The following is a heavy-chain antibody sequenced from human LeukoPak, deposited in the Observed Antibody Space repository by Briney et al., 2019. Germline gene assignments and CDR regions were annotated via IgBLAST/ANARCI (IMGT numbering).Heavy chain of an antibody. V-gene: IGHV3-74*01. J-gene: IGHJ5*02. Sequence: KELVWISRINSDGGGAIYADSVKGRFTVSRDNAKNTLYPQMNSLRAEATAVYYCARDVPHNWFDTWGQGTLVTVSS. CDR3: ARDVPHNWFDT. CDR2: INSDGGGA.